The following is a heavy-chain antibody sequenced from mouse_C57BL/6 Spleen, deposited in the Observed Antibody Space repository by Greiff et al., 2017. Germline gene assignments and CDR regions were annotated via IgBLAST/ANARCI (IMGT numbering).Heavy chain of an antibody. Sequence: EVKLMESGPGLVKPSQSLSLTCSVTGYSITSGYYWNWIRQFPGNKLEWMGYISYDGSNNYNPSLKNRISITRDTSKNQFFLKLNSVTTEDTATYYCARGGDYDGYWYFDVWGTGTTVTVSS. V-gene: IGHV3-6*01. CDR3: ARGGDYDGYWYFDV. CDR1: GYSITSGYY. D-gene: IGHD2-4*01. J-gene: IGHJ1*03. CDR2: ISYDGSN.